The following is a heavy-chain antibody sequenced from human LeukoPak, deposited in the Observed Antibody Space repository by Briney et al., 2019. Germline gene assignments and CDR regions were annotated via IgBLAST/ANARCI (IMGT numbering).Heavy chain of an antibody. CDR2: IIPIFGTA. CDR1: GGTFSSYA. Sequence: ASVNVSCKASGGTFSSYAISWVRQAPGQGLEWMGGIIPIFGTANYAQKFQGRVTITADESTSTAYMELSSLRSEDTAVYYCARLTAAAPGIHWGQGTLVTVSS. J-gene: IGHJ4*02. D-gene: IGHD6-13*01. V-gene: IGHV1-69*13. CDR3: ARLTAAAPGIH.